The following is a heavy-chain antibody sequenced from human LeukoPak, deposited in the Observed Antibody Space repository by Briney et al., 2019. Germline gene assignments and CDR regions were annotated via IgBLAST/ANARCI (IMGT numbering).Heavy chain of an antibody. CDR2: IISISSYI. CDR1: GFTFSSYS. D-gene: IGHD3-10*01. CDR3: AKVAKYYYGSESYYFFEH. J-gene: IGHJ4*02. Sequence: GGSLRLSCAASGFTFSSYSMNWVRQAPGKGLEWVSSIISISSYIYYADSVKGRFTISRDNAKNSLCLQMNSLRVEDTAVYYCAKVAKYYYGSESYYFFEHWGQGTPVTASS. V-gene: IGHV3-21*01.